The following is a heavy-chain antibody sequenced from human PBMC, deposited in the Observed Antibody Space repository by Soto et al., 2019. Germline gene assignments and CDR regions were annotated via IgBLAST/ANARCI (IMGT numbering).Heavy chain of an antibody. D-gene: IGHD6-13*01. Sequence: ASETLSLTCTVSGGSISSGDYYWSWIRQPPGKGLEWIGYIYYSGSTYYNPSLKSRVTISVDTSKNQFSLNLSSVTAADTAVYYCARRIAAAGTFWFDPWGQGTLVTVSS. CDR1: GGSISSGDYY. CDR2: IYYSGST. J-gene: IGHJ5*02. CDR3: ARRIAAAGTFWFDP. V-gene: IGHV4-30-4*01.